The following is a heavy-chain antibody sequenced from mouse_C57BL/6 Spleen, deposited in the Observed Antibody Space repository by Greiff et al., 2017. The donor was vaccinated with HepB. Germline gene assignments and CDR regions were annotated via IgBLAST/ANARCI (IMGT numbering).Heavy chain of an antibody. CDR3: ARVAHYSNYYCDY. D-gene: IGHD2-5*01. J-gene: IGHJ2*01. Sequence: EVKLVESGGGLVKPGGSLKLSCAASGFTFSSYAMSWVRQTPEKRLEWVATISDGGSYTYYPDNVKGRFTISRDNAKNNLYLQMSHLKSEDTAMYYCARVAHYSNYYCDYWGQGTTLTVSS. CDR2: ISDGGSYT. V-gene: IGHV5-4*03. CDR1: GFTFSSYA.